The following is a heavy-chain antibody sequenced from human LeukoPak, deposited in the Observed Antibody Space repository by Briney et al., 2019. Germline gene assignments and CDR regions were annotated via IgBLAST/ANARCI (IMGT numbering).Heavy chain of an antibody. CDR3: ARWYYDILTGSYNWFDP. Sequence: PSETLSLTCTVSGGSVSSNFYYWSWIRQPPGKGPEWIGYVHYGGSTNYNPSLKSRVTISLDTSKNQFSLKLSSVTAADTAVYYCARWYYDILTGSYNWFDPWGQGTLVTVSS. CDR1: GGSVSSNFYY. J-gene: IGHJ5*02. V-gene: IGHV4-61*01. D-gene: IGHD3-9*01. CDR2: VHYGGST.